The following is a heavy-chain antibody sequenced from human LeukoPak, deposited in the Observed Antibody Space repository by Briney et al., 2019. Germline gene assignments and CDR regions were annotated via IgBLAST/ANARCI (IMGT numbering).Heavy chain of an antibody. D-gene: IGHD3-22*01. CDR2: MNPNSGNT. CDR3: ARGLRDSSGREYFQH. CDR1: GYTFTSYD. Sequence: ASVKVSCKASGYTFTSYDISWVRQAAGQGLEWMGWMNPNSGNTGHAQKFKGRVTLTGNTSISTSYMELYSLRSEDTAVYYCARGLRDSSGREYFQHWGQGTRVTVSS. J-gene: IGHJ1*01. V-gene: IGHV1-8*01.